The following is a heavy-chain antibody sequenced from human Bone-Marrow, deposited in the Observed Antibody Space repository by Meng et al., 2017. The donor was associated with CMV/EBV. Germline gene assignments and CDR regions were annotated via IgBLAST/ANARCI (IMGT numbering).Heavy chain of an antibody. CDR2: IYYSGST. D-gene: IGHD6-6*01. J-gene: IGHJ6*02. Sequence: SETLSLTCTVSGGSISSYYWSWIRQPPGKGLEWIGYIYYSGSTNYNPSLKSRVTISVDTSKNQFSLKLSSVTAADTAVYCCARIKYSSSLSVYYYYGMDVWGQGTTVTVSS. V-gene: IGHV4-59*01. CDR1: GGSISSYY. CDR3: ARIKYSSSLSVYYYYGMDV.